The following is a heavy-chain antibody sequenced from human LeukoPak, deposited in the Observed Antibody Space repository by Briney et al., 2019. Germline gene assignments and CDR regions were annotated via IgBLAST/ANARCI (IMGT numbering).Heavy chain of an antibody. V-gene: IGHV4-34*01. J-gene: IGHJ6*03. CDR3: ARVATYYDFWSGYRDRYYYMDV. CDR1: GGSFSGYY. D-gene: IGHD3-3*01. CDR2: ISHSGST. Sequence: SETLSLTCAVYGGSFSGYYWSWIRQPPGKGLEWIGEISHSGSTNYNPSLKSRVTISVDTSKNQFSLKLSSVTAADTAVYYCARVATYYDFWSGYRDRYYYMDVWGKGTTVTVSS.